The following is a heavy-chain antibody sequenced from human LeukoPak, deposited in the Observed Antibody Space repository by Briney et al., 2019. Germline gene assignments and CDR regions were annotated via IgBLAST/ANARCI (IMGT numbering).Heavy chain of an antibody. V-gene: IGHV3-7*03. CDR3: ARDQYDSWSRRGNFDS. CDR2: IKQDGSEK. J-gene: IGHJ4*02. CDR1: GFTFRTYW. Sequence: GGSLRLSCAASGFTFRTYWMSWVRQAPGKGREWVANIKQDGSEKNYVDSVKGRFTISRDNTKNSLYLQMNSLRAEDTAVFYCARDQYDSWSRRGNFDSWGQGTLVIVSS. D-gene: IGHD3-3*01.